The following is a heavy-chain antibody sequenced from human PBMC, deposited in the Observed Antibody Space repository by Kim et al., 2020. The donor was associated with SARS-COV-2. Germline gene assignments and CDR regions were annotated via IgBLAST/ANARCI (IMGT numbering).Heavy chain of an antibody. Sequence: ASVKVSCKASGYTFTNYYIHWVRQAPGHGLEWVAVINTGDGSLNYAQNFQGRVTVTRDTSTRAVYMDLSSLKSEDTAVYYCARDVPHNAFDLWGQGTLVTVSS. CDR3: ARDVPHNAFDL. CDR2: INTGDGSL. CDR1: GYTFTNYY. V-gene: IGHV1-46*01. J-gene: IGHJ3*01.